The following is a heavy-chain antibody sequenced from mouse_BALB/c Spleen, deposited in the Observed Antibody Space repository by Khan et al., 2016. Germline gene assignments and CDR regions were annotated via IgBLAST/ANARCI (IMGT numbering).Heavy chain of an antibody. CDR2: IDPETGGT. V-gene: IGHV1-15*01. J-gene: IGHJ2*01. D-gene: IGHD1-1*02. CDR3: TRWSICSGSARVDY. CDR1: GYTFTDCE. Sequence: QVQLKQSGAELVRPGASVTLSCKTSGYTFTDCELHWVKQTPVHGLEWIGGIDPETGGTACNQKFKGKATLTADKSSSTAYLELSSLTSEDSAVYICTRWSICSGSARVDYWGQGSTLTVSA.